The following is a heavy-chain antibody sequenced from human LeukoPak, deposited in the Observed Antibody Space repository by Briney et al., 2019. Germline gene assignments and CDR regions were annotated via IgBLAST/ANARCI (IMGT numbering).Heavy chain of an antibody. J-gene: IGHJ4*02. Sequence: PGGSLRLSCAASGFTFSSYSMNWVRQAPGKGLEWVSYISSSSSTIYYADSVKGRFTISRDNAKNSLYLQMNSLRAEDTAVYYCARGRHYDLLTGYLDYWGQGTLVTVSS. CDR1: GFTFSSYS. V-gene: IGHV3-48*04. CDR2: ISSSSSTI. D-gene: IGHD3-9*01. CDR3: ARGRHYDLLTGYLDY.